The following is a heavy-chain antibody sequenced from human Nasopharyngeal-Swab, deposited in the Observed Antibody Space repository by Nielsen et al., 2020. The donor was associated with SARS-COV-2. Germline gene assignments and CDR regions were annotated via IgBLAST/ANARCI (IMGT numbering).Heavy chain of an antibody. J-gene: IGHJ4*02. CDR1: GFTVSSNY. V-gene: IGHV3-53*01. Sequence: GESLKISCAASGFTVSSNYMSWVRQAPGKGPEWVSVIYSGGSTYYADSVKGRFTISRDNSKNTLYLQMNSLRAEDTAVYYCARGTYYYGSGSSGLGYYFDYWGQGTLVTVSS. D-gene: IGHD3-10*01. CDR3: ARGTYYYGSGSSGLGYYFDY. CDR2: IYSGGST.